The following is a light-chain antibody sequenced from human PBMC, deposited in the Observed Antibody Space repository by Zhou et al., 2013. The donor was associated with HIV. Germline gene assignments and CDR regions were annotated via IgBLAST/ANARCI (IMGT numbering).Light chain of an antibody. J-gene: IGKJ1*01. CDR1: QSISSW. CDR2: KAS. CDR3: QKYNSAPPT. Sequence: DIQMTQSPSTLSASVGDRVTITCRASQSISSWLAWYQQKPGKAPKLLIYKASSLESGVPSRFSGSGSGTDFTLTISSLQPEDVATYYCQKYNSAPPTFGQGTKVEIK. V-gene: IGKV1-5*03.